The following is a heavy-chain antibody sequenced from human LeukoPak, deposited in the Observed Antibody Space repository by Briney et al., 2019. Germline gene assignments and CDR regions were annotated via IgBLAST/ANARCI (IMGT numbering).Heavy chain of an antibody. CDR3: ARDYSSGWEFDY. D-gene: IGHD6-19*01. CDR2: ICSSSSYI. J-gene: IGHJ4*02. Sequence: GGSLRLSCAASGFTFSSYSMNWVRQAPGKGLEWVSSICSSSSYIYYADSVKGRFTISRDNAKNSLYLQMNSLRAEDTAVYYCARDYSSGWEFDYWGQGTLVTVSS. V-gene: IGHV3-21*01. CDR1: GFTFSSYS.